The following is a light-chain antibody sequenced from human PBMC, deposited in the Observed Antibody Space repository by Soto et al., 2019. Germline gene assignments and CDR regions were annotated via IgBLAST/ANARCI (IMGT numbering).Light chain of an antibody. Sequence: QLVLTQPASVSGSPGQSITISCTGTSSDIGVYNFVSWYQQHPGKAPKLMLYDVNIRPSGVSNRFSGSKSGNTASLTISGLQAEDEADYYCTSWTTSTTMIFGGGTKVTVL. J-gene: IGLJ2*01. CDR3: TSWTTSTTMI. CDR1: SSDIGVYNF. V-gene: IGLV2-14*03. CDR2: DVN.